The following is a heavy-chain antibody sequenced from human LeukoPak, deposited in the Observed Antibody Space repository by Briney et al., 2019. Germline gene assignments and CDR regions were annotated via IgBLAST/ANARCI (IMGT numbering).Heavy chain of an antibody. J-gene: IGHJ6*03. CDR2: IYYSGST. D-gene: IGHD3-3*01. V-gene: IGHV4-59*01. Sequence: SETLSLACSVSGGSISSYYWNFIRQPPGKGLEWIGDIYYSGSTNYNPSLKSRVTISVDTSKNQFSLKLSSVTAADTAVYYRARVGGDNYDFWSGYYSYYYYYMDVWGKGTTVTVSS. CDR3: ARVGGDNYDFWSGYYSYYYYYMDV. CDR1: GGSISSYY.